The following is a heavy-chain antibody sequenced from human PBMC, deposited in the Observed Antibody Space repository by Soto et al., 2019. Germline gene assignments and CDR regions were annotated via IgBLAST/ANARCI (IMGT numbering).Heavy chain of an antibody. D-gene: IGHD3-16*01. CDR1: GGSISSSSYY. V-gene: IGHV4-39*01. CDR3: ARHNGPLYVGYYYDMDV. J-gene: IGHJ6*02. CDR2: IYYSGYT. Sequence: RASETLSLTCTVSGGSISSSSYYWGWIRQPPGKGLERIGSIYYSGYTYYNPSLKSRVTISVDTSKIQFSLKLSSVTAADTAVYYCARHNGPLYVGYYYDMDVWGQGTTVTVS.